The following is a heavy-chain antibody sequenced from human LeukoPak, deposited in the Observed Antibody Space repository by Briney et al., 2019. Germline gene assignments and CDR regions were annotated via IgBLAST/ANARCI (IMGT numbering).Heavy chain of an antibody. Sequence: GGSLRLSCAASGFTFSSYAMSWVRQAPGKGLEWVSRFNSDGRSAYYADSVKGRFTISRDNAKNTLYLQMNSLRAEDTAVYYCARGRYYLDSWGQGTLVTVSS. CDR1: GFTFSSYA. J-gene: IGHJ4*02. V-gene: IGHV3-74*01. CDR2: FNSDGRSA. D-gene: IGHD4-17*01. CDR3: ARGRYYLDS.